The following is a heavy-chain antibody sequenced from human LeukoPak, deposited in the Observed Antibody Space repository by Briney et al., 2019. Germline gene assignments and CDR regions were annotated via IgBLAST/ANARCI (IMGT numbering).Heavy chain of an antibody. CDR1: GGSISSYY. CDR2: IYYSGST. J-gene: IGHJ3*02. Sequence: PSETLSLTCTVSGGSISSYYWSCIRQPPGRGREWIGCIYYSGSTNYNPSLNSRVTISVDTPKNQFSLKLSSVTAADTAVYYCARGVDYYDSSGYYRAYDAFDIWGQGTMVTVSS. D-gene: IGHD3-22*01. V-gene: IGHV4-59*01. CDR3: ARGVDYYDSSGYYRAYDAFDI.